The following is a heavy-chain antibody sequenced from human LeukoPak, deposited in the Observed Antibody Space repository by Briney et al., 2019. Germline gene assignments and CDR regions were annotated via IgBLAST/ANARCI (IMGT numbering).Heavy chain of an antibody. J-gene: IGHJ4*02. D-gene: IGHD3-10*01. CDR2: INPNSGGT. CDR1: GYTFTGYY. Sequence: ASVKVSCKASGYTFTGYYMHWVRQAPGREVAWMGWINPNSGGTNYAQKFQGRVTMTRDTSISTAYMELSRLRSDDAAVYYCARDGEYYYGSGSYDYWGQGTLVTVSS. CDR3: ARDGEYYYGSGSYDY. V-gene: IGHV1-2*02.